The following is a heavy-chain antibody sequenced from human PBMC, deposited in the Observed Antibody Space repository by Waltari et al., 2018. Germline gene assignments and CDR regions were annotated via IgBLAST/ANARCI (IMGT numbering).Heavy chain of an antibody. Sequence: QVRLQESGPGLVKPSETLSLTCTVSGGSISSYYWSWIRQPPGKGLEWIGYIYYSGSTNYNPSLKSRVTISVDTSKNQFSLKLSSVTAADTAVYYCARGTVTTFGYYFDYWGQGTLVTVSS. D-gene: IGHD3-16*01. CDR2: IYYSGST. CDR1: GGSISSYY. V-gene: IGHV4-59*01. J-gene: IGHJ4*02. CDR3: ARGTVTTFGYYFDY.